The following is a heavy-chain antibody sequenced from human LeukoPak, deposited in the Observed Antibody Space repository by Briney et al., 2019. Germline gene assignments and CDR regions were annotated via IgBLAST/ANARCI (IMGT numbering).Heavy chain of an antibody. Sequence: SGTTSYNPSLKSRVTISVDTSKNQFSLRLNSVTAADTAVYYCARRGDILTDHAFDYWGQGTLVSVSS. D-gene: IGHD3-9*01. CDR2: SGTT. CDR3: ARRGDILTDHAFDY. V-gene: IGHV4-39*01. J-gene: IGHJ4*02.